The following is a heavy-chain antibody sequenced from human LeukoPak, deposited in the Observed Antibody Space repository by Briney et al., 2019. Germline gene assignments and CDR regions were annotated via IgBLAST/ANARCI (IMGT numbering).Heavy chain of an antibody. V-gene: IGHV1-8*01. J-gene: IGHJ6*03. CDR1: GYTFTSYD. Sequence: GASVKVSCKASGYTFTSYDINWVRHAPGQGLEWMGWRNPNSGNTGYAHKFQGRVTITRNTSISTAYMELSSLRSEDTAVYYCARVPSRRNSRPRGNDYYMDVWGKGTTVTVSS. CDR2: RNPNSGNT. CDR3: ARVPSRRNSRPRGNDYYMDV. D-gene: IGHD1-1*01.